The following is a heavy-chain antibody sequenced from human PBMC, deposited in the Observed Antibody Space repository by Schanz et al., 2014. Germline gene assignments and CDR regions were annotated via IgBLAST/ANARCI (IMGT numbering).Heavy chain of an antibody. Sequence: SCNSAASRFTPFPIHWVRQAPGQRLEWMGWINAGTRNTEYSQKFQGRVTITRDTLASTAYMEVSSLRSEDTAVYYCARSGSSNWYLFDYWGQGTLVNRSS. CDR3: ARSGSSNWYLFDY. V-gene: IGHV1-3*01. D-gene: IGHD6-13*01. CDR1: ASRFTPFP. J-gene: IGHJ4*02. CDR2: INAGTRNT.